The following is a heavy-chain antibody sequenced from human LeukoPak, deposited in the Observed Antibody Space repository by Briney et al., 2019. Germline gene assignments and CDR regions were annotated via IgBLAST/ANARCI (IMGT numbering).Heavy chain of an antibody. CDR2: IYYSGST. Sequence: SETLSLTCTVSGGSISSFYWSWLRQPPGKGLEWLGYIYYSGSTNYNPPLKSRVTISVDTSKNQFSLKLSSVTAADTAVYYCARHCSGGSCYDAFDIWGQGTMVTVSS. CDR3: ARHCSGGSCYDAFDI. CDR1: GGSISSFY. D-gene: IGHD2-15*01. J-gene: IGHJ3*02. V-gene: IGHV4-59*08.